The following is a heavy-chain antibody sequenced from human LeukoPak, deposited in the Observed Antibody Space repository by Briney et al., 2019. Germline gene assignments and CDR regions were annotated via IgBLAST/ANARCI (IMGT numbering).Heavy chain of an antibody. D-gene: IGHD2-15*01. V-gene: IGHV4-31*03. CDR1: GGSISSGGYY. CDR2: IYYSGST. Sequence: PSETLSLTCTVSGGSISSGGYYWSWIRQHPGKGLEWIVYIYYSGSTYYNPSLKSRVTISVDTSKNQFSLKLSSVTAADTAVYYCASLLYCSGGSCYGDYFDYWGQGTLVTVSS. CDR3: ASLLYCSGGSCYGDYFDY. J-gene: IGHJ4*02.